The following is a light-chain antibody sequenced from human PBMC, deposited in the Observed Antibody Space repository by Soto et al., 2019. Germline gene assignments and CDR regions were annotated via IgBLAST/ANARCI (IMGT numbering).Light chain of an antibody. CDR2: WAS. Sequence: DIVMTKSPDSLAVSLGERTTIHCKSSQRVLYSSKAKNYLDWYQHHAGHPPKLLIYWASTRNSGGPDRFSGSGCGTDFTLTISLQQDEDAAVYHCQKNHSSPLTFGGGTKVEIK. J-gene: IGKJ4*01. CDR1: QRVLYSSKAKNY. CDR3: QKNHSSPLT. V-gene: IGKV4-1*01.